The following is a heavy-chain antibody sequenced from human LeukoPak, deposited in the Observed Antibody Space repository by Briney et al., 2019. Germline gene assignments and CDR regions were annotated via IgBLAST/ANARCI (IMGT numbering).Heavy chain of an antibody. Sequence: GGSLRLSCAVSGITLSNYGMSWVRQAPGKGLEWVAGISDSGGRTNYADSVKGRFTISRDYPKNTLYLQMNSLRAEDTAVYFCAKRGVVIRVILVGFHEEAYYFDSWGQGALVTVSS. D-gene: IGHD3-22*01. V-gene: IGHV3-23*01. CDR3: AKRGVVIRVILVGFHEEAYYFDS. CDR1: GITLSNYG. CDR2: ISDSGGRT. J-gene: IGHJ4*02.